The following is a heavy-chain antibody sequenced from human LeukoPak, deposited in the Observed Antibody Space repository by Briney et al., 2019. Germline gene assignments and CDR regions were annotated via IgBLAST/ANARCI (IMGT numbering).Heavy chain of an antibody. D-gene: IGHD3-10*01. CDR2: ISSSGSTI. V-gene: IGHV3-11*01. CDR1: GFTFSDYY. Sequence: PGGSLRLSCAASGFTFSDYYMSWIRQAPGKGLEWVSYISSSGSTIYYADSVKGRFTISRDNAKNSLYLQMNSLRAEDTAVYYCATRFYYYGSGSYPEYFQHWGQGTLVTVSS. J-gene: IGHJ1*01. CDR3: ATRFYYYGSGSYPEYFQH.